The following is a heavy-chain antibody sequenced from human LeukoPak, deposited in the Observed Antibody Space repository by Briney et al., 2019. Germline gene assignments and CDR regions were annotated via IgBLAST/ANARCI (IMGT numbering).Heavy chain of an antibody. J-gene: IGHJ5*02. CDR1: GGSISSSSYY. V-gene: IGHV4-39*07. D-gene: IGHD6-19*01. CDR3: ARGGGRVIAPGIAVAGQITNWFDP. CDR2: IYYSGST. Sequence: SETLSLTCTVSGGSISSSSYYWGWIRQPPGKGLEWIGSIYYSGSTYYNPSLKSRVTISVDTSKNQFSLKLTSVTAADTAVYYCARGGGRVIAPGIAVAGQITNWFDPWGQGTLVTVSS.